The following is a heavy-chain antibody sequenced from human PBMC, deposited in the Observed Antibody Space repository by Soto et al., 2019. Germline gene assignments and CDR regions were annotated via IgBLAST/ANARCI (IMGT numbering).Heavy chain of an antibody. CDR1: GFTFCNYG. D-gene: IGHD1-1*01. CDR3: AKDYWNPRYFDN. V-gene: IGHV3-23*01. J-gene: IGHJ4*02. Sequence: LRPSCAASGFTFCNYGMSWGRQAPGKGLEWVSAVSDNGGRTRYADSVKGRFTISRDNSQNTLYLQMLSLRADDTAIYYCAKDYWNPRYFDNWGQGTLVTVSS. CDR2: VSDNGGRT.